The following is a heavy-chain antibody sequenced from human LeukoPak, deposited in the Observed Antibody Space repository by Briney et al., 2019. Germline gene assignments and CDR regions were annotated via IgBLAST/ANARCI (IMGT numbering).Heavy chain of an antibody. CDR1: GFTFTSYS. J-gene: IGHJ5*01. D-gene: IGHD2-15*01. CDR3: GRDMGGYCSGGSCYSGWFDS. CDR2: ITSSGTYI. Sequence: PGGSLRLSCAASGFTFTSYSMNWVRQAPGKGLEWVSPITSSGTYIYYADSVRGRFTISRDNAKNSLYLQMNSLRAEETAVYYCGRDMGGYCSGGSCYSGWFDSWGQGTVVSV. V-gene: IGHV3-21*01.